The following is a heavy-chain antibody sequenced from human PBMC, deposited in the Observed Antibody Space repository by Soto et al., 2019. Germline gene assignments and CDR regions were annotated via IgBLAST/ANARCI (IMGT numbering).Heavy chain of an antibody. J-gene: IGHJ5*02. CDR2: IYHSGST. CDR1: GGSITRGSYY. V-gene: IGHV4-31*03. CDR3: ARDGGERTNGRRNYWLDL. Sequence: PSETLSLTCTVSGGSITRGSYYWTWIRQHPGKGLEWIGYIYHSGSTYYSPSLRSRVTISIDTSKNQFSLKLNSVTAADTAVYNCARDGGERTNGRRNYWLDLWGQGTLVTVSS. D-gene: IGHD1-26*01.